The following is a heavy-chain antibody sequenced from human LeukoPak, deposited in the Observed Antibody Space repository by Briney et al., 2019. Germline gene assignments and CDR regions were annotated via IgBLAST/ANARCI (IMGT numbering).Heavy chain of an antibody. Sequence: GGSLRLSCVGSTFTFSDYGMHWVRQAPGKGLEWVAFIRNDGAKTYYADSAKGRFTISRDNSRNTLYLQMNSLTAEDTAVFYCAKDGVIPAPGVYWYMDVWGRGTTVTVSS. CDR2: IRNDGAKT. CDR3: AKDGVIPAPGVYWYMDV. D-gene: IGHD3-16*02. V-gene: IGHV3-30*02. J-gene: IGHJ6*03. CDR1: TFTFSDYG.